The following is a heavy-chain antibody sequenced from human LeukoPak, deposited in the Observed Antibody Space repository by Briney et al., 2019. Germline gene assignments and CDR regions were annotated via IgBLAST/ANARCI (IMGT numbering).Heavy chain of an antibody. Sequence: ASVKVSCKASGGTFSSYAISWVRQAPGQGLEWMGGIIPIFGTANYAQKFQGRVTITADESTSTAYMELSSLRSEDTAVYYCARDRVGIAAAGTGLFDYWGQGTLVTVSS. D-gene: IGHD6-13*01. CDR3: ARDRVGIAAAGTGLFDY. CDR2: IIPIFGTA. CDR1: GGTFSSYA. J-gene: IGHJ4*02. V-gene: IGHV1-69*01.